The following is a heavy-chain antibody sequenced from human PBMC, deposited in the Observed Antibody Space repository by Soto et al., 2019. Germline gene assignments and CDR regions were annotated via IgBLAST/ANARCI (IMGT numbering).Heavy chain of an antibody. V-gene: IGHV3-23*01. CDR2: ISGSGGST. CDR3: AKTLHSGSYYDHYYYYGMDV. Sequence: GESLKISCAASGFTFSSYAMSWVRQAPGKGLEWVSAISGSGGSTYYADSVKGRFTISRDNSKNTLYLQMNSLRAEDTAVYYCAKTLHSGSYYDHYYYYGMDVWGQGTTVTVSS. CDR1: GFTFSSYA. D-gene: IGHD1-26*01. J-gene: IGHJ6*02.